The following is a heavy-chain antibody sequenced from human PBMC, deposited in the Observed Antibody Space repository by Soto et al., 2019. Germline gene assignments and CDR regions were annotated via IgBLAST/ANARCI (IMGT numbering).Heavy chain of an antibody. J-gene: IGHJ4*02. CDR3: ARSGYSYGPFDY. D-gene: IGHD5-18*01. Sequence: PGGSLRLSCAASGFTFSNYWMNWVRQAPGKGLEWVANINEDGSEKYYVDSAKGRFTISRDNAKNSLYLQMSSLRAEDTAVYYCARSGYSYGPFDYWGQGTLVTVSS. CDR2: INEDGSEK. V-gene: IGHV3-7*03. CDR1: GFTFSNYW.